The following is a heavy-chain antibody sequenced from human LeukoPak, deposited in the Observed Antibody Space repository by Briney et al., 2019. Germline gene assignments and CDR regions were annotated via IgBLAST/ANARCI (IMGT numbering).Heavy chain of an antibody. J-gene: IGHJ6*03. CDR1: GYTFTSYD. D-gene: IGHD3-22*01. V-gene: IGHV1-8*01. CDR2: MNPNSGNT. CDR3: ASPYLDYYDSSAYSYYYHMDV. Sequence: ASVKVSCKASGYTFTSYDINWVRQATGQGLEWMGWMNPNSGNTGYAQKFQGRVTITADESTSTAYMELSSLRSEDTAVYYCASPYLDYYDSSAYSYYYHMDVWGKGTTVTVSS.